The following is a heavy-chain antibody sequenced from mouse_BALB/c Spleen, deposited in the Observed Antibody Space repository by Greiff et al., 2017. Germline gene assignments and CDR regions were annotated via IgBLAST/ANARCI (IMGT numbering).Heavy chain of an antibody. Sequence: QVQLQQPGAELVKPGASVKLSCKASGYTFTSYWMHWVKQRPGQGLEWIGEIDPSDSYTNYNQKFKGKATLTVDKSSSTAYMQLSSLTSEDSAVYYCARYYGSSSPYAMDDWGQGTSVTVSS. CDR3: ARYYGSSSPYAMDD. V-gene: IGHV1-69*02. J-gene: IGHJ4*01. CDR2: IDPSDSYT. D-gene: IGHD1-1*01. CDR1: GYTFTSYW.